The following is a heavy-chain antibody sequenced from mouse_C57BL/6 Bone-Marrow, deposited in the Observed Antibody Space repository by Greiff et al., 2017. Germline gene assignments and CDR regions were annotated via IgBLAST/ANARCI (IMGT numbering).Heavy chain of an antibody. Sequence: LQESGPGLVAPSQSLSITCTVSGFSLTSYAISWVRQPPGKGLEWLGVIWTGGGTNYNSALNSRLSISKDNSKSQGFLKMNSLQTDDTAMYYSARRETAQATIFAYWGQGTLVTVSA. CDR2: IWTGGGT. CDR1: GFSLTSYA. V-gene: IGHV2-9-1*01. CDR3: ARRETAQATIFAY. D-gene: IGHD3-2*02. J-gene: IGHJ3*01.